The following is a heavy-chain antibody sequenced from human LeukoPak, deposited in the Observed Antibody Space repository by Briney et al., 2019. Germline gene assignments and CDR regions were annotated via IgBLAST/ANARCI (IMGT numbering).Heavy chain of an antibody. Sequence: ASVKVSCKASGYTFTSYDINWVLQATGQGLEWMGWMNPNSGNTGYAQKFQGRVTMTRNTSISTAYMELSSLRSEDTAVYYCARGPVLRYFDWSSGAFDIWGQGTMVTVSS. CDR2: MNPNSGNT. J-gene: IGHJ3*02. V-gene: IGHV1-8*01. D-gene: IGHD3-9*01. CDR1: GYTFTSYD. CDR3: ARGPVLRYFDWSSGAFDI.